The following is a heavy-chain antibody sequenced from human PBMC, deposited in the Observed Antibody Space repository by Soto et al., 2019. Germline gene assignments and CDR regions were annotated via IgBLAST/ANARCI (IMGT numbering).Heavy chain of an antibody. V-gene: IGHV3-23*01. J-gene: IGHJ6*02. D-gene: IGHD5-18*01. CDR3: AKHSLGYRYDYYYYYYGMAA. Sequence: GGSLRLSCAASGFTFSSYAMSWVRQAPGKGLEWVSAISGSGGSTYYADSVKGRFTISRDNSKNTLYLQMNSLRAEDTAVYYCAKHSLGYRYDYYYYYYGMAAWGQGTTVTISS. CDR1: GFTFSSYA. CDR2: ISGSGGST.